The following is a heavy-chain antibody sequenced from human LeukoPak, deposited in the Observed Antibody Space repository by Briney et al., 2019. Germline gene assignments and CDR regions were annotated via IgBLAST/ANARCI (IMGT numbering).Heavy chain of an antibody. J-gene: IGHJ3*02. CDR3: ARVRAAAGNAFDI. V-gene: IGHV4-59*01. Sequence: KPSETVSLTCTVSGGSISSYYWSWIRQPPGKGLEWIGYIYYSGSTNYNPSLKSRVTISVDTSKNQFSLKLSSVTAADTAVYYCARVRAAAGNAFDIWGQGTMVTVSS. D-gene: IGHD6-13*01. CDR2: IYYSGST. CDR1: GGSISSYY.